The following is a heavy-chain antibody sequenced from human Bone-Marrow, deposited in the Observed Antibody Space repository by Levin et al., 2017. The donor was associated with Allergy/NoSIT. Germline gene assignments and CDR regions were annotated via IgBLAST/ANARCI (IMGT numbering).Heavy chain of an antibody. D-gene: IGHD1-7*01. V-gene: IGHV3-33*01. CDR1: GFTFSRHG. CDR3: VREARGGTSGGYWFDY. CDR2: IWYDGSDK. Sequence: GESLKISCAASGFTFSRHGMHWVRQAPGKGLEWVAVIWYDGSDKYYVDSVKGRFTISRDNSKSTLYLQMNSLRAEDTAVYYCVREARGGTSGGYWFDYWGQGSLVTVSS. J-gene: IGHJ4*02.